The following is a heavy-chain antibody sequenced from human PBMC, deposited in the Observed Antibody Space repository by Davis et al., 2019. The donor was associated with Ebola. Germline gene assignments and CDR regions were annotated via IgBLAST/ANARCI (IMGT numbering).Heavy chain of an antibody. J-gene: IGHJ5*02. CDR1: GGSISSYY. CDR3: ARHDYDFWSGSNWFDP. CDR2: IYYSGST. V-gene: IGHV4-59*08. Sequence: SETLSLTCTVSGGSISSYYWSWIRQPPGKGLEWIGSIYYSGSTYYNPSLKSRVTISVDTSKNQFSLKLSSVTAADTAVYYCARHDYDFWSGSNWFDPWGQGTLVTVSS. D-gene: IGHD3-3*01.